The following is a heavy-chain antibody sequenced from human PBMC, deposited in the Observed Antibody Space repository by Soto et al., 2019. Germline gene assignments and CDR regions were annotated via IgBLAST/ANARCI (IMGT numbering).Heavy chain of an antibody. CDR1: GGTFSTFA. Sequence: QVQLVQSGAEMKKPGSSLKVSCKPSGGTFSTFAISWMRQAPGEGLEWMGGINPVFRLPNTAQKFQGRFPFAANESTGSVYMELSGLMSGDTAVYYCARSFSEDAFDLWGQGTMVTVSS. CDR3: ARSFSEDAFDL. CDR2: INPVFRLP. J-gene: IGHJ3*01. V-gene: IGHV1-69*01. D-gene: IGHD1-26*01.